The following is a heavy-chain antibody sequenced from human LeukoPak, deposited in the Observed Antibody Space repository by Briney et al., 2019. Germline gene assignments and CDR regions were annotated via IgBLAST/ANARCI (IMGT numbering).Heavy chain of an antibody. J-gene: IGHJ4*02. V-gene: IGHV3-23*01. Sequence: GGTLRLSCAASGFTFSSYGMSWVRQAPGKGLEWVSAISGSGGSTYYADSVKGRFTISRDNSKNTLYLQMNSLRAEDTAVYYCAKYGLRRAGYFDYWGQGTLVTVSS. CDR3: AKYGLRRAGYFDY. CDR2: ISGSGGST. CDR1: GFTFSSYG. D-gene: IGHD3-10*01.